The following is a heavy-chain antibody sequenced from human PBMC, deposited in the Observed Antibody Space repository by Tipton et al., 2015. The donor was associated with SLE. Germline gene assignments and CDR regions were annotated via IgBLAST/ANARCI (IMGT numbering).Heavy chain of an antibody. D-gene: IGHD6-19*01. CDR1: GGSISSYY. CDR2: IYTSGST. V-gene: IGHV4-4*08. CDR3: AREAGSGPFDY. Sequence: TLSLTCTVSGGSISSYYWSWIRQPPGKGLEWIGYIYTSGSTNYNPSLKSRVTISVDTSKNQFSLKLNSVTPEDTAVYYCAREAGSGPFDYWGQGTLVTVSS. J-gene: IGHJ4*02.